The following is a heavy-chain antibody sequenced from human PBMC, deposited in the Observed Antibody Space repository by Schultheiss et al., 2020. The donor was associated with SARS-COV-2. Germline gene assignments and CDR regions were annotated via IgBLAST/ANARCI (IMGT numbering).Heavy chain of an antibody. J-gene: IGHJ6*03. CDR3: ARALGPYYYYYMDV. CDR2: TRNKANSYTT. CDR1: GFTFSDYY. V-gene: IGHV3-72*01. Sequence: GGSLRLSCAASGFTFSDYYMSWVRQAPGKGLEWVGRTRNKANSYTTEYAASVKGRFTISRDDSKNSLYLQMNSLKTEDTAVYYCARALGPYYYYYMDVWGKGTTVTVAS.